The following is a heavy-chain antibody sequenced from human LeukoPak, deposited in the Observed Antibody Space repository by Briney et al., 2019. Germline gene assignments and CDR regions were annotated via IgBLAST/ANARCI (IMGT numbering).Heavy chain of an antibody. CDR2: ITAVGDTT. D-gene: IGHD2-2*01. CDR3: ARYCTSTSCADPHYYGMYV. J-gene: IGHJ6*01. V-gene: IGHV3-23*01. CDR1: GYTLSIYA. Sequence: QPGGSLRLSCSASGYTLSIYAMTWVRQAPGKGLEWVSCITAVGDTTYYADSLKGRFTISRDISKNTPYLHMNSLRAEDTALYSCARYCTSTSCADPHYYGMYVWGRGTTVAVSS.